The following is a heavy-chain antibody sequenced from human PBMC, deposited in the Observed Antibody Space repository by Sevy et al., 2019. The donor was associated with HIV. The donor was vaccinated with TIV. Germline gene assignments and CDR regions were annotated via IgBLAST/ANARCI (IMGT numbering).Heavy chain of an antibody. CDR1: GYTFTSYD. V-gene: IGHV1-8*01. J-gene: IGHJ6*02. CDR3: ARATGGWLRCMGNYYYYYYGMDV. Sequence: ASVKVSCKASGYTFTSYDINWVRQATGQWLEWMGWMNPNSGNTGCAQKFQGRVTMTRNTSISTAYMELSSLRSEDTAVYYCARATGGWLRCMGNYYYYYYGMDVWGQGTTVTVSS. D-gene: IGHD5-12*01. CDR2: MNPNSGNT.